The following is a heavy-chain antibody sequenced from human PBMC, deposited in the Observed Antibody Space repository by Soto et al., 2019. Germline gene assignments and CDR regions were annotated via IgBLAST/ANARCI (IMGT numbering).Heavy chain of an antibody. CDR1: GDSVSSSFW. V-gene: IGHV4-4*02. CDR2: IYHTETT. D-gene: IGHD4-17*01. Sequence: PSETLSLTCAVSGDSVSSSFWWTWVRQPPGKGLEWIGEIYHTETTNYAPSLKSRVTISLDKSMNQFSLRFNSVTPADTAVYYCARYDFGTFDNWGQGIRVTVS. J-gene: IGHJ4*02. CDR3: ARYDFGTFDN.